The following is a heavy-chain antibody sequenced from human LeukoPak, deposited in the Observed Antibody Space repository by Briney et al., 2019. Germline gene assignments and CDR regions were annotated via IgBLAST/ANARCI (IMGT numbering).Heavy chain of an antibody. CDR3: ARDNRFVDTAMVTSYYYYMDV. J-gene: IGHJ6*03. D-gene: IGHD5-18*01. CDR1: GYSISSGYY. CDR2: IYHSGST. V-gene: IGHV4-38-2*02. Sequence: SETLSLTCTVSGYSISSGYYWGWIRQPPGKGLEWIGSIYHSGSTYYNPSLKSRVTISVDTSKNQFSLKLSSVTAADTAVYYCARDNRFVDTAMVTSYYYYMDVWGKGTTVTISS.